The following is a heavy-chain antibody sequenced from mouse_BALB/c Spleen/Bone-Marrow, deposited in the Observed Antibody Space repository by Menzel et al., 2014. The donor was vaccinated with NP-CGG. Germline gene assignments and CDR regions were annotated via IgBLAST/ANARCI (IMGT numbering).Heavy chain of an antibody. D-gene: IGHD4-1*01. CDR1: GFTFSSFA. Sequence: EVQGVESGGGLVQPGGSRKLSCAASGFTFSSFAMHWVRQAPEKGLEWVAYISSGSSTIFYADTVKGRFTISRDNPKNTLFLQMTSLRSEDTAMYYCTRGGNWEDFDYWGQGTTLTVSS. CDR3: TRGGNWEDFDY. CDR2: ISSGSSTI. J-gene: IGHJ2*01. V-gene: IGHV5-17*02.